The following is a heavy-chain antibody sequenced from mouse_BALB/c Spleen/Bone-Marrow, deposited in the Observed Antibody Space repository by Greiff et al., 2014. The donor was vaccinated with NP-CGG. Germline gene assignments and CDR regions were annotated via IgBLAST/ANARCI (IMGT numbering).Heavy chain of an antibody. D-gene: IGHD2-4*01. Sequence: VQLHQSGAELVKPGASVKLSCTASGFNIKDTYMHWVKQRPEQGLEWIGRIDPANGNTKYDPKFQGKATITAGTSSNTAYLQLSSLTSEDTAVYYCATMITDWYFDVWGAGTTVTVSS. V-gene: IGHV14-3*02. CDR1: GFNIKDTY. CDR3: ATMITDWYFDV. CDR2: IDPANGNT. J-gene: IGHJ1*01.